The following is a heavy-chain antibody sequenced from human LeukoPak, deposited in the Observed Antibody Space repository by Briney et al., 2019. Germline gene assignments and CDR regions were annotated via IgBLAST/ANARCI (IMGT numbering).Heavy chain of an antibody. CDR2: IIRGGGRTL. D-gene: IGHD3-10*01. Sequence: PGGSLRLSCAASGFTFSSFAMTWVRQAPGKGLEWVSTIIRGGGRTLYNADSVKGRFTISRDDSKNTLYLQMDSLRADDTAVYHCAKDAVAPGSGGDFFDYWGLGTLVTVSS. V-gene: IGHV3-23*01. J-gene: IGHJ4*02. CDR1: GFTFSSFA. CDR3: AKDAVAPGSGGDFFDY.